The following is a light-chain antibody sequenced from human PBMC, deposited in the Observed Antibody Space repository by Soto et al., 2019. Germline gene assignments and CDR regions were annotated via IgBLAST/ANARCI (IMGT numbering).Light chain of an antibody. Sequence: ALGMTQAPSSFSSTPGERATMTSVASQTFNGWLAWYQQKPGKAPKLLIYAASSLQSGFPSRFSGSGSGTDFTLTISSLQPEDFATYYCQQLHDSPITFGRGTRLEIK. CDR2: AAS. J-gene: IGKJ5*01. CDR3: QQLHDSPIT. V-gene: IGKV1-8*01. CDR1: QTFNGW.